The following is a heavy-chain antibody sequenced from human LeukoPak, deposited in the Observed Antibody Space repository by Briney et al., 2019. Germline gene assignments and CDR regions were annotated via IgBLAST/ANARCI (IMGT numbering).Heavy chain of an antibody. CDR2: IKTDGSST. CDR3: ARDRETNYIYYYMDV. Sequence: GGSLRLSCAGSGFTFSSYNMNWVRQAPGKGLVWVSRIKTDGSSTSYADSVKGRFTISRDNAKNTLYLQMHSLRAEDTAVYYCARDRETNYIYYYMDVWGKGTTVTVSS. V-gene: IGHV3-74*01. J-gene: IGHJ6*03. CDR1: GFTFSSYN. D-gene: IGHD4/OR15-4a*01.